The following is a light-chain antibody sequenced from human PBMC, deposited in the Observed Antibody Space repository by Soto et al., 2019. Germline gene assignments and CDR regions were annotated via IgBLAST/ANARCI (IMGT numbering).Light chain of an antibody. V-gene: IGKV3-20*01. CDR3: QQYGSSPRT. CDR2: GAS. J-gene: IGKJ1*01. CDR1: QTVSSSS. Sequence: DIVLTQSHGTLSLSPGERATLSCRASQTVSSSSLAWYQQKPGQAPRLLIFGASTRAAGFPDRFSGSGSGTDFTLTISRLEPEDFAVYYCQQYGSSPRTFGQGTKVDIK.